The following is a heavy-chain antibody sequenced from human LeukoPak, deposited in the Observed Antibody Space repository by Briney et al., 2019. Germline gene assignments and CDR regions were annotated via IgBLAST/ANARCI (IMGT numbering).Heavy chain of an antibody. V-gene: IGHV1-18*01. CDR1: GYTFTSYG. CDR2: ISAYNGNT. Sequence: ASVKVSCKASGYTFTSYGISWVRQAPGQGLEWMGWISAYNGNTNYVQKLQGRVTMTTDTSTSTAYMELRSLRSDDTAVYYCARDPVAAAGRVNWFDPWGQGTLVTVSS. D-gene: IGHD6-13*01. CDR3: ARDPVAAAGRVNWFDP. J-gene: IGHJ5*02.